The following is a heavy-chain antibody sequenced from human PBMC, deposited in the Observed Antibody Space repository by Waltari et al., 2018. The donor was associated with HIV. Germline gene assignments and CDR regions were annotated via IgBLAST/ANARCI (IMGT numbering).Heavy chain of an antibody. J-gene: IGHJ4*02. D-gene: IGHD1-26*01. V-gene: IGHV1-18*01. CDR1: GYTFSSYA. CDR2: VIAYNGNR. CDR3: ARGGGVVVGAMFDY. Sequence: QVQLVQSGAEVKKPGASVKVSCKASGYTFSSYAINWVRQAPGQGLEWMGWVIAYNGNRNYAQKFQGRGTMTTDKSTSTAYMELRSLRSDDTAVYYCARGGGVVVGAMFDYWGQGTLVTVSS.